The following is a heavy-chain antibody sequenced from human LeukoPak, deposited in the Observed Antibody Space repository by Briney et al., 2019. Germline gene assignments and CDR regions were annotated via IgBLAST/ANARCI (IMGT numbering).Heavy chain of an antibody. CDR2: ISSSSSYI. CDR1: GFTFSNYN. CDR3: ARDTGGEYCNSDSCYFKSRYFDY. Sequence: GGSLRLSCAASGFTFSNYNMNWVRQAPGKGLEWVSSISSSSSYIYYADSVKGRFTISRDNAKNSLYLQMNSLRAEDTAVYYCARDTGGEYCNSDSCYFKSRYFDYWGQGTLVTVSS. D-gene: IGHD2-15*01. V-gene: IGHV3-21*01. J-gene: IGHJ4*02.